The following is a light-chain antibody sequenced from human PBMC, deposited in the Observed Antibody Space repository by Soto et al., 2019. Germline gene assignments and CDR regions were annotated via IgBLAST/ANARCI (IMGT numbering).Light chain of an antibody. J-gene: IGKJ1*01. CDR3: QKYGSSPGT. CDR2: AAS. V-gene: IGKV1-39*02. Sequence: DIQMTQSPFSLSASGGYRFMINCRASQSISSYLNWYQQKPGKAPKLLIYAASSLQSGVPSRFSGSGSGTDFTLTISRLESEDFAVYYCQKYGSSPGTCGQGHTGDIK. CDR1: QSISSY.